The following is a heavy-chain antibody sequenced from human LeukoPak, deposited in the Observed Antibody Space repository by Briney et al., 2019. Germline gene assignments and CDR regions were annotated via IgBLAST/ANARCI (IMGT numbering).Heavy chain of an antibody. CDR1: GVSISSGSYY. V-gene: IGHV4-61*02. Sequence: SETLSLTCTVSGVSISSGSYYWSWIRQPAGKGLEWIGRIYTSGSTNYNPSLKSRVTISLDTSKNQFSLKLNSVTAADTAVYYCARVGARSFDYWGQGTLVTVSS. CDR2: IYTSGST. D-gene: IGHD1-26*01. J-gene: IGHJ4*02. CDR3: ARVGARSFDY.